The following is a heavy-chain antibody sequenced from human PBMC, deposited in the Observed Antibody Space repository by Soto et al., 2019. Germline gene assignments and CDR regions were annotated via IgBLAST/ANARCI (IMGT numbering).Heavy chain of an antibody. CDR3: ARAGGGGDPFDY. CDR1: GGTFSSYT. D-gene: IGHD2-21*02. CDR2: IIPILGIA. V-gene: IGHV1-69*02. Sequence: QVQLVQSGAEVKKPGSSVKVSCKASGGTFSSYTISWVRQAPGQGLEWMGRIIPILGIANYAQKFQGRVTITADKSTSTAYMELSSLRSEDTAVYYCARAGGGGDPFDYWGQGTLVTVSS. J-gene: IGHJ4*02.